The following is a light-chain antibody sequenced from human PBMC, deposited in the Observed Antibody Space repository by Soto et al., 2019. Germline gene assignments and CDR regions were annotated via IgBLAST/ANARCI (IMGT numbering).Light chain of an antibody. CDR3: QQYGSSRT. CDR1: QSVSSSY. V-gene: IGKV3-20*01. CDR2: AAS. J-gene: IGKJ1*01. Sequence: ELVLTQSPGPLSLSPGERATLSCRASQSVSSSYLAWYQQKPGQAPRLLIYAASSRVTGIPDRFSGSGSGTDFTLTISRLELEDFAVYYCQQYGSSRTFGQGTKVEIK.